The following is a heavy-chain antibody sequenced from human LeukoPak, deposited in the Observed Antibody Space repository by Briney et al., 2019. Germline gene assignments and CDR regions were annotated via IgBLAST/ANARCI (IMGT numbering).Heavy chain of an antibody. Sequence: SVKVSCKASGGTFSSYAISWVRQAPGQGLEWMGRIIPILGIANYAQKFQGRVTITADKSTSTAYMELSSLRSEDTAVYYCARVRCSSTSCRYPFDYWGQGTLVTVSS. J-gene: IGHJ4*02. CDR1: GGTFSSYA. D-gene: IGHD2-2*01. CDR3: ARVRCSSTSCRYPFDY. CDR2: IIPILGIA. V-gene: IGHV1-69*04.